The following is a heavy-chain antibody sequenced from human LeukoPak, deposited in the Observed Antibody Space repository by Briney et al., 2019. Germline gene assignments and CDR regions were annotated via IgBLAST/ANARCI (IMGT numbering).Heavy chain of an antibody. J-gene: IGHJ6*02. D-gene: IGHD5-12*01. CDR1: GFTFSRYW. V-gene: IGHV3-7*01. Sequence: PGGSLRLSCAASGFTFSRYWLSWVRQAPGKGLEWVANIKFDGIDKYYAESVRGRFTISRDNAKNSLYLQMNSLRAEDTAVYYCASRYGGYDFLPQTGPQKGMDVWGQGTTVTVSS. CDR2: IKFDGIDK. CDR3: ASRYGGYDFLPQTGPQKGMDV.